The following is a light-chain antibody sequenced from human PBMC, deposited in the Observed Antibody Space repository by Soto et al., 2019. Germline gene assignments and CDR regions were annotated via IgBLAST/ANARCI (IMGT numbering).Light chain of an antibody. V-gene: IGKV3-11*01. CDR3: QQRSNWP. Sequence: EIVLTQSPATLSLSPGERATLSCRASQSVSSYLAWYQQKPGQAPRLLIYDASNRATGIPARFSGSRSGTDFTLTISSLEPEDFAVYYCQQRSNWPFGGGTKVEIK. J-gene: IGKJ4*01. CDR1: QSVSSY. CDR2: DAS.